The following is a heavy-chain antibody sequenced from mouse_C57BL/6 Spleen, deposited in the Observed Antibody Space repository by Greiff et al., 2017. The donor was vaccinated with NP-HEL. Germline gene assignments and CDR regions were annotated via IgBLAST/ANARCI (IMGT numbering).Heavy chain of an antibody. J-gene: IGHJ3*01. CDR2: IDPSDSYT. CDR1: GYTFTSYW. V-gene: IGHV1-69*01. CDR3: ARSYGSPSWFAY. Sequence: VQLQQSGAELVMPGASVKLSCKASGYTFTSYWMHWVKQRPGQGLEWIGEIDPSDSYTNYNQKFKGKSTLTVDKSSSTAYMQLSSLTSEDSAVYYCARSYGSPSWFAYWGQGTLVTVSA. D-gene: IGHD1-1*01.